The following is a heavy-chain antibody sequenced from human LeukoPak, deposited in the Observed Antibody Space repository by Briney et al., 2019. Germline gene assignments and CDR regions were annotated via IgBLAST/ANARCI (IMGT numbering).Heavy chain of an antibody. J-gene: IGHJ6*03. CDR1: GFTFTNYG. D-gene: IGHD3-16*01. V-gene: IGHV3-30*02. CDR3: AKDGGCMAV. Sequence: GGSLRLSCVASGFTFTNYGMHWVRQAPGKGLEWVAFIRYDGSKKYYGDSVKDRFTISRDNSKSTLYLQMNSLGAEDTAVYYCAKDGGCMAVWGKGTTVTVSS. CDR2: IRYDGSKK.